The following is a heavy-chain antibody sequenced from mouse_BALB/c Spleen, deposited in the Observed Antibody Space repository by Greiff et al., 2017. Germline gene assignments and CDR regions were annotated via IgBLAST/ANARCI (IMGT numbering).Heavy chain of an antibody. CDR1: GYTFTSYW. CDR2: INPSNGRT. V-gene: IGHV1S81*02. Sequence: VQLQQPGAELVKPGASVKLSCKASGYTFTSYWMHWVKQRPGQGLEWIGEINPSNGRTNYNEKFKSKATLTVDKSSSTAYMQLSSLTSEDSAVYYCAREGDYDGSSYNYWGQGTTLTVSS. D-gene: IGHD1-1*01. CDR3: AREGDYDGSSYNY. J-gene: IGHJ2*01.